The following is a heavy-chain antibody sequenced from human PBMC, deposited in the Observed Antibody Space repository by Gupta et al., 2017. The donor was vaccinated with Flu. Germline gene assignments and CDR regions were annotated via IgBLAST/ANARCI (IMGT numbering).Heavy chain of an antibody. D-gene: IGHD1-26*01. CDR3: AKDGSDTVYGMGV. CDR1: FSSYA. V-gene: IGHV1-69*01. J-gene: IGHJ6*02. Sequence: FSSYAISWVRQAPEQGLEWMGGIIPIFGKANDAQKLQGRVTITEDEATSTAYMELGRLGFGDTAVYYFAKDGSDTVYGMGVGCQGTTVTVYS. CDR2: IIPIFGKA.